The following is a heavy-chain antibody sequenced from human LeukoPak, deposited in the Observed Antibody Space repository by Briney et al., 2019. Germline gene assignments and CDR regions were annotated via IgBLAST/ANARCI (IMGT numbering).Heavy chain of an antibody. J-gene: IGHJ4*02. Sequence: PGGSLRLSCAASGFTFSDYYMSWIRQTPGKGLEWVAYINGPSSDTVYTDSVRGRFSISRDNAKNSLHLQMNSLRVEDTAVYYCARVLRGYGDYGGLWGQGTLVTVSS. D-gene: IGHD5-12*01. CDR2: INGPSSDT. V-gene: IGHV3-11*05. CDR1: GFTFSDYY. CDR3: ARVLRGYGDYGGL.